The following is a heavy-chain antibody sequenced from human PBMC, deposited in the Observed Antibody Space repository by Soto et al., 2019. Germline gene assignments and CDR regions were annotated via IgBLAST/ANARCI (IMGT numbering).Heavy chain of an antibody. CDR2: ISGSGGST. CDR1: GFTFSSYA. Sequence: GGSLRLSCAASGFTFSSYAMSWVRQAPGKGLEWVSAISGSGGSTYYADSVKGRFTISRDNSKNTLYLQMNSLRAEDTAVYYCAKDPNYHGSAEDYYGMDVWGQGTTVTVSS. V-gene: IGHV3-23*01. D-gene: IGHD3-10*01. J-gene: IGHJ6*02. CDR3: AKDPNYHGSAEDYYGMDV.